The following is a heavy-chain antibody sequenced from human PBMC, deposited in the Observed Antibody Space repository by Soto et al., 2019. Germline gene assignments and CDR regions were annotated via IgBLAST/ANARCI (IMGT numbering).Heavy chain of an antibody. Sequence: GASVKVSCKASGYTFTSYYMHWVRQAPGQGLEWKGIINTSGGSTRYAQKFRGRFTMTRDTSTSTVYMELSSLRSEDTAVFYCARGTEFYDFWSGYYTVTYYYYYMDVWGKGTTVTVSS. J-gene: IGHJ6*03. V-gene: IGHV1-46*01. D-gene: IGHD3-3*01. CDR3: ARGTEFYDFWSGYYTVTYYYYYMDV. CDR2: INTSGGST. CDR1: GYTFTSYY.